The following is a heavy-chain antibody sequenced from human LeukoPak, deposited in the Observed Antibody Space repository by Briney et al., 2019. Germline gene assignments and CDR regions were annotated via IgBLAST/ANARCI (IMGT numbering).Heavy chain of an antibody. CDR2: IYHSGST. V-gene: IGHV4-38-2*02. J-gene: IGHJ4*02. CDR3: ARDPYGDYDDGFDY. CDR1: GYSISSGYY. Sequence: SETLSLTCTVSGYSISSGYYWGWIRQPPGKGLEWIGSIYHSGSTYYNPSLKSRVTISVDTSKNQFSLKLSSVTAADTAVYYCARDPYGDYDDGFDYWGQGTLVTVSS. D-gene: IGHD4-17*01.